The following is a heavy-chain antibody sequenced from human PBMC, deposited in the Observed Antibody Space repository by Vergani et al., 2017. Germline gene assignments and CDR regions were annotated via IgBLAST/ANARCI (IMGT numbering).Heavy chain of an antibody. Sequence: QVQLVESGGGLVKPGGSLRLSCAASGFSFSDHYMTWIRQAPGKGLEWVSYISNSGNTIEYADSVKGRFSISRDNAKSSLFLQMDSLRAEDTAVYYCWDTNYVNSWDFWGQGSLVTVSS. CDR2: ISNSGNTI. CDR3: WDTNYVNSWDF. D-gene: IGHD2-8*01. J-gene: IGHJ4*02. V-gene: IGHV3-11*01. CDR1: GFSFSDHY.